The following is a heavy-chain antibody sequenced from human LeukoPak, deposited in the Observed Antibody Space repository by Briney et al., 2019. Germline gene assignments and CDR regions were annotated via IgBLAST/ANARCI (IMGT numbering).Heavy chain of an antibody. Sequence: GGSLRLSCATAGFTFSHYGMRWVRQAPGKGLEWVAVIWSDGSNRYYGDPVKGRFTISRDNFQRTVYLQMNSLRAEDTAVYYCAKDAQRGFDYSNSLDNWGQGTLVTVSS. CDR1: GFTFSHYG. CDR2: IWSDGSNR. CDR3: AKDAQRGFDYSNSLDN. D-gene: IGHD4-11*01. V-gene: IGHV3-33*06. J-gene: IGHJ4*02.